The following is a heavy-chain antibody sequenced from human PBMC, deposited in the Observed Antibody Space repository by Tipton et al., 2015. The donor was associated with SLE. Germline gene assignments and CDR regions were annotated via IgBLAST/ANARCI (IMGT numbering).Heavy chain of an antibody. CDR2: AYHSGST. CDR3: ARRSITPYFDY. V-gene: IGHV4-38-2*01. Sequence: TLSLTCAVSGYFISSGYYWGWIRQPPGKGLEWIGIAYHSGSTYYNPSLESRVTISIDTSKNQFSLKLTSVTAADTAVYYCARRSITPYFDYWGQGTLVTVSS. J-gene: IGHJ4*02. CDR1: GYFISSGYY. D-gene: IGHD2/OR15-2a*01.